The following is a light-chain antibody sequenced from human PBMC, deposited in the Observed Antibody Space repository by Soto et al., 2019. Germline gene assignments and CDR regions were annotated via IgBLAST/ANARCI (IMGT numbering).Light chain of an antibody. CDR1: SSDVGGYNY. Sequence: QSVLTQPASVSGSPGQSITISCTGTSSDVGGYNYVSWYQQHPGKAPKLMIYDVSIRPSGVSHRFSGSKSGNTASLTISGLLAEDEADYYCSSYTSSTTLYVFGTGTKLTVL. V-gene: IGLV2-14*01. J-gene: IGLJ1*01. CDR2: DVS. CDR3: SSYTSSTTLYV.